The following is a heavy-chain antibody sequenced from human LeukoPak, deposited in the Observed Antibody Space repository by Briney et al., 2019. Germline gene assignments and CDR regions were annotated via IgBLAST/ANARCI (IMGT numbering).Heavy chain of an antibody. CDR3: AKHRMWLVGLES. V-gene: IGHV4-39*01. CDR1: GVSISSDNY. CDR2: VHFSGAT. J-gene: IGHJ1*01. Sequence: SETLSLTCRVSGVSISSDNYWGWIRQSPGKVLELIGSVHFSGATHYNPSLKSRVAITLDTSKNQFSLKLNSVTAADTAIYYCAKHRMWLVGLESWGQGTLVTVSS. D-gene: IGHD6-19*01.